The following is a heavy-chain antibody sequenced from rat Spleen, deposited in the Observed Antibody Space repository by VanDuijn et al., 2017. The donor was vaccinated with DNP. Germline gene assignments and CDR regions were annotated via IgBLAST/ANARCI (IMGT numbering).Heavy chain of an antibody. D-gene: IGHD1-1*01. CDR1: GFSLTDYS. CDR3: TRGVTTVVTGWFAY. J-gene: IGHJ3*01. CDR2: ISSGGST. Sequence: QVQLTESGPGLVQPSETLSLTCAVSGFSLTDYSVHWVRQPPGKVLEWIAAISSGGSTYYNSALKSRLSISRDTSKSQVFLKMNSLQTEDTAIYYCTRGVTTVVTGWFAYWGQGTLVTVSS. V-gene: IGHV2-19*01.